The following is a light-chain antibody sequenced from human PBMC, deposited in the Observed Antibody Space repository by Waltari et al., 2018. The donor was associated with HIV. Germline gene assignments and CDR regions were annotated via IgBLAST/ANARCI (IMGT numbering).Light chain of an antibody. J-gene: IGLJ2*01. CDR3: YSTNIRGNHRL. CDR1: ALPTEY. V-gene: IGLV3-10*01. Sequence: SYELTQAPSVSVSPGQPARITCSGDALPTEYAYWYQQKSGQAPVLVIYEDTKRPSGIPERFSGSSSGTMATLTISGAQVEDEADYYCYSTNIRGNHRLFGGGTKLTVL. CDR2: EDT.